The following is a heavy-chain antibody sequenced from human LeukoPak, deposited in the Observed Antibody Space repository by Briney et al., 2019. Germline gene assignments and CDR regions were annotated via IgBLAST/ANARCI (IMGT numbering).Heavy chain of an antibody. CDR1: GFTVSSNY. D-gene: IGHD2-15*01. CDR2: IYSGGST. V-gene: IGHV3-53*01. J-gene: IGHJ4*02. Sequence: PGGSLRLSCAASGFTVSSNYMSWVRQAPGKGLEWVSVIYSGGSTYYADSVKGRFTISRDNSKNTLYLQMNSLRAEDTAVYYCAREGVLVAADFDYWGQGTLVTVSS. CDR3: AREGVLVAADFDY.